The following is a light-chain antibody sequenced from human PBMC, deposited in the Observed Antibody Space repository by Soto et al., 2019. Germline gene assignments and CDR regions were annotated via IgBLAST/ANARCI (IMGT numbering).Light chain of an antibody. CDR1: QSVNSN. CDR3: QQYGSSPIT. V-gene: IGKV3-20*01. CDR2: GAS. J-gene: IGKJ5*01. Sequence: DIVMTQSPATPSVSPGETVTLSCRASQSVNSNLAWYQQKPGQAPRLLIYGASSRATGIPDRFSGSGSGTDFTLTISRLEPEDFAVYYCQQYGSSPITFGQGTRLEIK.